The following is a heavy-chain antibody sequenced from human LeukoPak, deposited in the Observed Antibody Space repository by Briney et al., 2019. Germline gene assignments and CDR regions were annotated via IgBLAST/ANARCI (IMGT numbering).Heavy chain of an antibody. Sequence: GGSLRLSCAASGFTFSNYAMHWVRQAPGKGLGYVSTISSNGGNTYYANSVKGRFTISRDNSKNTLYLQMGSLRAEDMAVYYCARGPWGSSIVATIGGYFDYWGQGTLVTVSS. D-gene: IGHD5-12*01. CDR1: GFTFSNYA. CDR3: ARGPWGSSIVATIGGYFDY. CDR2: ISSNGGNT. J-gene: IGHJ4*02. V-gene: IGHV3-64*01.